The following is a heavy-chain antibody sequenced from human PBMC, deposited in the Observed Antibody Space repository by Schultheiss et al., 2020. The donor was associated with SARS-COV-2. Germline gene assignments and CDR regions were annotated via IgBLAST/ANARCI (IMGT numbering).Heavy chain of an antibody. Sequence: GSLRLSCAASGFTFSSYSMNWVRQAPGKGLEWIGYIYYSGSTNYNPSLKSRVTISVDTSKNQFSLKLSSVTAADTALYYCARRLAATIDYWGQGTLVTVSS. J-gene: IGHJ4*02. CDR3: ARRLAATIDY. V-gene: IGHV4-59*08. CDR1: GFTFSSYS. CDR2: IYYSGST. D-gene: IGHD5-12*01.